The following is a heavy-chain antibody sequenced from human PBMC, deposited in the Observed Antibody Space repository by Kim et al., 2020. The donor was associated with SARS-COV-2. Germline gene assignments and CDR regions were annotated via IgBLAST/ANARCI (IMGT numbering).Heavy chain of an antibody. J-gene: IGHJ4*01. V-gene: IGHV3-9*01. CDR1: DYA. D-gene: IGHD3-22*01. CDR2: ISWDGSYR. CDR3: VKAYYYHGSEYYSALDY. Sequence: DYAMHWCRQTPGKGLEWVSGISWDGSYRDYADSAKGRFTISRDNDKKSLYLQMNGLRAEDTALYFCVKAYYYHGSEYYSALDYWGHGTLAT.